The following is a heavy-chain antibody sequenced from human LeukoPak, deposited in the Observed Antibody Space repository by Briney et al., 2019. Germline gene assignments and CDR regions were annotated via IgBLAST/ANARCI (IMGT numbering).Heavy chain of an antibody. CDR3: ARDPGPNDMDYAYPDY. J-gene: IGHJ4*02. CDR2: ISSSSSYI. D-gene: IGHD5-12*01. CDR1: GFTFSSYS. V-gene: IGHV3-21*01. Sequence: GGSLRLSCAASGFTFSSYSMNWVRQAPGKGLEWVSSISSSSSYIYYADSVKGRFTISRDNAKNSLYLQMNSLRAEDAAVYYCARDPGPNDMDYAYPDYWGQGTLVTVSS.